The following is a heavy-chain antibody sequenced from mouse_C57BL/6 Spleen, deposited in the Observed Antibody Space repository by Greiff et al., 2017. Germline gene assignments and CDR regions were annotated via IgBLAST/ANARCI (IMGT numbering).Heavy chain of an antibody. CDR3: ARLLGRVRFAY. Sequence: QVQLKQPGAELVKPGASVKLSCKASGYTFTSYWMQWVKQRPGQGLEWIGEIDPSDSYTNYNQKFKGKATLTVDTSSSTAYMQLSSLTSEDSAVYYCARLLGRVRFAYWGQGTLVTVSA. V-gene: IGHV1-50*01. D-gene: IGHD4-1*01. CDR2: IDPSDSYT. J-gene: IGHJ3*01. CDR1: GYTFTSYW.